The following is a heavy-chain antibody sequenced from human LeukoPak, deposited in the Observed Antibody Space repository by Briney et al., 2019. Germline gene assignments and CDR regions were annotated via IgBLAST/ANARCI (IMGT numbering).Heavy chain of an antibody. Sequence: ASVTVSCKVSGYTLTELSMHWVRQAPGKGLEWMGGFDPEDGETIYAQKFRGRVTMTEDTSTDTAYMELSSLRSEDTAVYYCATDRAYYDFWSGSKQFDYWGQGALVTVSS. CDR3: ATDRAYYDFWSGSKQFDY. D-gene: IGHD3-3*01. CDR2: FDPEDGET. J-gene: IGHJ4*02. CDR1: GYTLTELS. V-gene: IGHV1-24*01.